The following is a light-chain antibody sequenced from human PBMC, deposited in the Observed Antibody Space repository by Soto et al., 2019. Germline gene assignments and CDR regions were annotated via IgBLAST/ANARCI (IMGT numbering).Light chain of an antibody. J-gene: IGKJ4*01. CDR3: QQYDNLSLT. Sequence: DIPMTQSPSSLSASVGDRVTITCRASQSISTYLNWYQQKPGKAPKLLIYDASNLETGVPSRFSGSGSGTDFTFTISSLQPEDIATYYCQQYDNLSLTFGGGTKVEIK. CDR2: DAS. CDR1: QSISTY. V-gene: IGKV1-33*01.